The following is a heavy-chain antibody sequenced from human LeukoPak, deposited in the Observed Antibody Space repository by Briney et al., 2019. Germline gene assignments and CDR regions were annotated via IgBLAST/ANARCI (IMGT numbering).Heavy chain of an antibody. Sequence: GGPLRPSGAAPGFTFSSHSMPCVRQAPGKGLEWVALISNDGRQYYADSVKGRFTITRDNSKNTVYLQMNSLSVEDTAVYFRARDGGYTNGHPFDYWGQGTLVTVSS. J-gene: IGHJ4*02. D-gene: IGHD2-8*01. CDR2: ISNDGRQ. V-gene: IGHV3-30*04. CDR1: GFTFSSHS. CDR3: ARDGGYTNGHPFDY.